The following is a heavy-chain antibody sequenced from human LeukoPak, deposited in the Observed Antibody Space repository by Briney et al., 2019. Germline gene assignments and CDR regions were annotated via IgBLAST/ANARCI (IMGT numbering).Heavy chain of an antibody. CDR2: ISWNSGSI. D-gene: IGHD3-22*01. V-gene: IGHV3-9*01. CDR3: AKNLNYYDSSGYPGPFDI. Sequence: GGSLRLYCAASGFTFDDYAMHWVRQAPGKGLEWVSGISWNSGSIGYADSVKGRFTISRDNAKNSLYLQMNSLRAEDTALYYCAKNLNYYDSSGYPGPFDIWGQGTMVTVSS. CDR1: GFTFDDYA. J-gene: IGHJ3*02.